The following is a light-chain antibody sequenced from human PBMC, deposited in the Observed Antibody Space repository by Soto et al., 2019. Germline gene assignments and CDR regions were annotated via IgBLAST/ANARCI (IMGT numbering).Light chain of an antibody. CDR1: QSVLYSSNNKNY. J-gene: IGKJ2*01. CDR3: QQYRGPPTYT. CDR2: WAS. Sequence: DIVMTQSPDSLAVSLGERATINCKSSQSVLYSSNNKNYLAWYQQRPGQPPKLLIYWASTRESVVPDRFTGSWSGTDFPLTISNLQAEDVAVYYCQQYRGPPTYTFGQGTKLEIK. V-gene: IGKV4-1*01.